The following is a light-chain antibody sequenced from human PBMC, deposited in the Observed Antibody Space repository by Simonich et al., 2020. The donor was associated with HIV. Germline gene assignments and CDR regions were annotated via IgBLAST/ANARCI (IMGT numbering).Light chain of an antibody. CDR3: QQYYSTPPWT. J-gene: IGKJ1*01. Sequence: DIQMTQSPSSLSASVGDRVTITCRANQGISNSLAWYQQKPGKAPKLLIYAASRLESGVPFRFSGSGSGTDYTLTISNLQPEDFATYYCQQYYSTPPWTFGQGTKVEIK. CDR2: AAS. CDR1: QGISNS. V-gene: IGKV1-NL1*01.